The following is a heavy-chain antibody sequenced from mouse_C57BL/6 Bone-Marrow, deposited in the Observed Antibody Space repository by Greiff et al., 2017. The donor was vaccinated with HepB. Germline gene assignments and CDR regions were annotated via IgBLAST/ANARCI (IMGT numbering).Heavy chain of an antibody. J-gene: IGHJ4*01. D-gene: IGHD1-1*01. Sequence: VMLVESGAELMKPGASVKLSCKATGYTFTGYWIEWVKQRPGHGLEWIGEILPGSGSTNYNEKFKGKATFTADTSSNTAYMQLSSLTTEDSAIYYCARPGYYGSSYDYAMDYWGQGTSVTISS. CDR3: ARPGYYGSSYDYAMDY. V-gene: IGHV1-9*01. CDR1: GYTFTGYW. CDR2: ILPGSGST.